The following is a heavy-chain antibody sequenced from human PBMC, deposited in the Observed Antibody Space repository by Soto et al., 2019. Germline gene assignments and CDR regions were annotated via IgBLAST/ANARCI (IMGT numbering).Heavy chain of an antibody. V-gene: IGHV3-30*03. CDR3: ARDSGWPILNFDN. CDR2: SSYDGRET. D-gene: IGHD3-10*01. J-gene: IGHJ4*02. Sequence: GGSRRLSCAASDFDFSSYGIHWVRQVPGKGLEWVAASSYDGRETFYADSAKGRFTVSKEMSKNTAFLQMNALRHEDTAVYFCARDSGWPILNFDNWGQGTPVTVSS. CDR1: DFDFSSYG.